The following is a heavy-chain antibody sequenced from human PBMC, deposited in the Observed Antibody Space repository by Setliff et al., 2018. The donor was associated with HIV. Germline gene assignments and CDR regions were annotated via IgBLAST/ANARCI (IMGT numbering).Heavy chain of an antibody. V-gene: IGHV4-59*08. CDR1: GGSISGYY. Sequence: SETLSLTCTVSGGSISGYYWSWIRQPPGKGLEWIGYIYYSGSTNYNPSLKSRVTISVDTSKNQFSLKLSSVTAADTAVYYCARGVRGYGEIRYFFYYYYMDVWGKGTTVTVSS. CDR3: ARGVRGYGEIRYFFYYYYMDV. D-gene: IGHD3-9*01. J-gene: IGHJ6*03. CDR2: IYYSGST.